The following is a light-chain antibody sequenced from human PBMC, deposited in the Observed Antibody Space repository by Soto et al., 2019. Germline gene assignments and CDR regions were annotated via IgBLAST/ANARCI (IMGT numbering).Light chain of an antibody. CDR2: GAA. V-gene: IGKV3-15*01. J-gene: IGKJ4*01. CDR1: QSVGGD. CDR3: RQYNNWPLT. Sequence: EIVLTQSPGTLSLSPGERATLSCRASQSVGGDLAWYQQKPARAPRLLITGAATRTATSPAGSSGSGASAKFSLTTISRLSDDYSVDYYRQYNNWPLTFGGGTKVDIK.